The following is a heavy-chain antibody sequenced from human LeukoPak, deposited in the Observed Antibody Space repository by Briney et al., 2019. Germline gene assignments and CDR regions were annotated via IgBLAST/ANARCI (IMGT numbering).Heavy chain of an antibody. D-gene: IGHD5-12*01. CDR2: ISSSGSTI. Sequence: GGSLRLSCEASGFTFSSYEMNWVRQAPGKGLEWVSYISSSGSTIYYADSVKGRFTISRDNAKNSLYLQMNSLRAEDTAVYYCASGAFGGYEAQRYWGQGTLVTVSS. CDR1: GFTFSSYE. CDR3: ASGAFGGYEAQRY. J-gene: IGHJ4*02. V-gene: IGHV3-48*03.